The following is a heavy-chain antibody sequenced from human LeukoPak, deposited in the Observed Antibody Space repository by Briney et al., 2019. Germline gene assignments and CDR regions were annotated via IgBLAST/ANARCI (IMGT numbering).Heavy chain of an antibody. CDR3: ARTSYDFWSGYPHPFDY. Sequence: PSETLSLTCTVSGGSISSYYWSWIRQPPGKGLEWIGYIYYSGSTNYNPSLKSRVTISADTSKNQFSLKLSSVTAADTAVYYCARTSYDFWSGYPHPFDYWGQGTLVTVSS. CDR1: GGSISSYY. V-gene: IGHV4-59*08. J-gene: IGHJ4*02. CDR2: IYYSGST. D-gene: IGHD3-3*01.